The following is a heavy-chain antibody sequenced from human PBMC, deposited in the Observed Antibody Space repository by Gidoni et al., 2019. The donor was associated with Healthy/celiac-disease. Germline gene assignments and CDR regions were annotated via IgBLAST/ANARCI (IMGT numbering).Heavy chain of an antibody. CDR1: GFTFRSYA. CDR3: AKDSEGIAAAGKGPAEYFQH. J-gene: IGHJ1*01. Sequence: EVQLLESGGGLVQPGGSLRLSCAASGFTFRSYAMSWVRQAPGKGLEWVSAISGSGGSTYYADSVKGRFTISRDNSKNMLYLQMNSLRAEDTAVYYCAKDSEGIAAAGKGPAEYFQHWGQGTLVTVSS. CDR2: ISGSGGST. V-gene: IGHV3-23*01. D-gene: IGHD6-13*01.